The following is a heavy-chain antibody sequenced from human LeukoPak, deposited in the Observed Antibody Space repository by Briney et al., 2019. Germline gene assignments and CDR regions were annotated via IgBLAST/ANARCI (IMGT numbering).Heavy chain of an antibody. CDR3: ARAYYYDSSGYYLPPSYYFDY. CDR1: GGSISNYY. J-gene: IGHJ4*02. Sequence: PSETLSLTCTVSGGSISNYYWSWIRQPPGKGLEWIGYIYYSGSTNYNPSLKSRVTISVDTSKNQFSLKLSSVTAADTAVYYCARAYYYDSSGYYLPPSYYFDYWGQGTLVTVSS. D-gene: IGHD3-22*01. CDR2: IYYSGST. V-gene: IGHV4-59*01.